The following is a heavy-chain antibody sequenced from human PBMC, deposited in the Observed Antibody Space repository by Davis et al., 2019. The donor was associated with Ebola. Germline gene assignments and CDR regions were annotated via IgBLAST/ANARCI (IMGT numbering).Heavy chain of an antibody. CDR1: AGTFISYA. J-gene: IGHJ6*02. CDR2: IIPIFGTA. Sequence: SVKVSCKASAGTFISYAISWVRQAPGQGLEWMGGIIPIFGTANYAQKFQGRVTITADESTSTAYMELSSLRSEDTAVYYCARANSSSWYVSFYYYYGMDVWGQGTTVTVSS. V-gene: IGHV1-69*13. D-gene: IGHD6-13*01. CDR3: ARANSSSWYVSFYYYYGMDV.